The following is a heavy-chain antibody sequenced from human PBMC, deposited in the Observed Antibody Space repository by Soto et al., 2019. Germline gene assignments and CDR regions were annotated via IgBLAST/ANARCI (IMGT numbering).Heavy chain of an antibody. D-gene: IGHD3-22*01. V-gene: IGHV3-21*01. CDR1: GFTFSSYS. J-gene: IGHJ4*02. Sequence: GGSLRLSCAASGFTFSSYSMNWVRQAPGKGLEWVSSISSSSSYIYYADSVKGRFTISRDNAKNSLYLQMNSLRAEDTAVYYCARAPHYYDSSGYYLEYFDYWGQGT. CDR3: ARAPHYYDSSGYYLEYFDY. CDR2: ISSSSSYI.